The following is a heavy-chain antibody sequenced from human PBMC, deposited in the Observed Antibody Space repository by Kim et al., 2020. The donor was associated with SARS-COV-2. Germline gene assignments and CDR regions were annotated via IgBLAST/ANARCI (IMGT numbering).Heavy chain of an antibody. J-gene: IGHJ4*02. Sequence: IPSLTSRVTISVDTSKNQFSLKLGSVTATDTAVYYCARAIGYSYGYGFDYWGQGTLVTVSS. D-gene: IGHD5-18*01. CDR3: ARAIGYSYGYGFDY. V-gene: IGHV4-34*01.